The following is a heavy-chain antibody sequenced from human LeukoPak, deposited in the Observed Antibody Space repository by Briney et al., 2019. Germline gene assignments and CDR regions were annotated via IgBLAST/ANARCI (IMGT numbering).Heavy chain of an antibody. J-gene: IGHJ6*02. D-gene: IGHD4-17*01. CDR1: GFTFSSYG. CDR3: ARDSGGDSAPEYYYYYGMDV. CDR2: IWYDGSNK. V-gene: IGHV3-33*01. Sequence: PGGSLRLSCAASGFTFSSYGMHWVRQAPGKGLEWVAVIWYDGSNKYYADSVKGRFTISRDNSKNTLYLQMNSLRAEDTAVYYCARDSGGDSAPEYYYYYGMDVWGQGTTVTVSS.